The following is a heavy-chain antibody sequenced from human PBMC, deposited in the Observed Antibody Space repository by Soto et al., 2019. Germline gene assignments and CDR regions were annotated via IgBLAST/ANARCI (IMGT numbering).Heavy chain of an antibody. CDR3: VRWDADVWEVSY. J-gene: IGHJ4*02. CDR2: VSYTGST. V-gene: IGHV4-59*01. Sequence: SETLSLTYTVSGESITNYFSNWFRQPPGKGLEWIGHVSYTGSTHYNPSLRGRATISVDASKNQFSLKIKFVTAADTAVYYCVRWDADVWEVSYWGQGSLVIGSS. CDR1: GESITNYF. D-gene: IGHD1-26*01.